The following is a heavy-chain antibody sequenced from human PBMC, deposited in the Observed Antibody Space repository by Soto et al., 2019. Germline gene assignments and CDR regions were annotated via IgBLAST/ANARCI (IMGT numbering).Heavy chain of an antibody. D-gene: IGHD3-22*01. CDR3: ARLGYYDSSGYVGY. CDR1: GGSVNNYY. CDR2: IYYSGST. V-gene: IGHV4-59*02. Sequence: PSETLSLTCTVSGGSVNNYYWSWIRQPPGKGLEWIAYIYYSGSTNYNPSLKSRVTISVDTSKNQFSLKLSSVTAADTAVYYCARLGYYDSSGYVGYWGQGTRVTVSS. J-gene: IGHJ4*02.